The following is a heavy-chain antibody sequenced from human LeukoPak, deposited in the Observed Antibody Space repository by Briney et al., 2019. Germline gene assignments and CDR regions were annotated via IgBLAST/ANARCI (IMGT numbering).Heavy chain of an antibody. CDR3: ARAPRGYSSGWYIHRFDY. CDR1: GYTFTSYG. V-gene: IGHV1-18*01. Sequence: ASVKVSCKASGYTFTSYGISWVRQAPGQGLERMGWISAYNGNTNYAQKLQGRVTMTTDTSTSTAYMELRSLRSDDTAVYYCARAPRGYSSGWYIHRFDYWGQGTLVTVSS. D-gene: IGHD6-19*01. CDR2: ISAYNGNT. J-gene: IGHJ4*02.